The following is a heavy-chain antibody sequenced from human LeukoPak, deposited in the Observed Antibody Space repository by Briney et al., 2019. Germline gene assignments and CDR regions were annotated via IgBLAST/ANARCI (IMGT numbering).Heavy chain of an antibody. V-gene: IGHV3-23*01. J-gene: IGHJ4*02. D-gene: IGHD3-22*01. Sequence: GGSLRLSCAASGFTFSSYAMSWVRQAPGKGLEWVSAISGSGGSTYYADSVKGRITISRDNSKNTLYLQMNSLRAEDTAVYYCAKWGYYYDSSGYYYVPYFDYWGQGTLVTVSS. CDR3: AKWGYYYDSSGYYYVPYFDY. CDR2: ISGSGGST. CDR1: GFTFSSYA.